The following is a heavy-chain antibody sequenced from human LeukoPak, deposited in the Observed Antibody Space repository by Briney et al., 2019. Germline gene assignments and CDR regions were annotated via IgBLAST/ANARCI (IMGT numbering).Heavy chain of an antibody. Sequence: GGSLRLSCAASGFTFSSYSMNWVRQAPGKGLEWVSSISSSSSYIYYADSVKGRFTISRDNAKNSLYLQMNSLRAEDTAVYYCAKDPGRYLKYFQHWGQGTLVTVSS. CDR3: AKDPGRYLKYFQH. CDR2: ISSSSSYI. J-gene: IGHJ1*01. V-gene: IGHV3-21*01. CDR1: GFTFSSYS. D-gene: IGHD1-14*01.